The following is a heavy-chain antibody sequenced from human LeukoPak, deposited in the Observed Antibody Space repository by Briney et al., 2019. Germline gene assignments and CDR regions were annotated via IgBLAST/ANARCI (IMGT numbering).Heavy chain of an antibody. V-gene: IGHV4-30-4*08. CDR1: GASIDSGDYY. D-gene: IGHD3-3*01. Sequence: SGTLSLTCTVSGASIDSGDYYWSWIRQPPGKGLERIGYIFYGGTTYYNPSLNSRVSISVDTSKNQFSLKLSSVTAADTAVYYCARERASFWSGHVNWFDPWGQGTLVTVSS. J-gene: IGHJ5*02. CDR3: ARERASFWSGHVNWFDP. CDR2: IFYGGTT.